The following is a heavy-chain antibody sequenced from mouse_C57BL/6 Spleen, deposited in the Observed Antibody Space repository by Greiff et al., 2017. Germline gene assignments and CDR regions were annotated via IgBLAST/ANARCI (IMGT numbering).Heavy chain of an antibody. CDR3: ARGPPPHGSSFYYAMDY. D-gene: IGHD1-1*01. J-gene: IGHJ4*01. CDR1: GYTFTDYY. CDR2: INPNNGGT. Sequence: EVQLQQSGPELVKPGASVKISCKASGYTFTDYYMNWVKQSHGKSLEWIGDINPNNGGTSYNQKFKGKATLTVDKSSSTAYMELRSLTSEDSAVYYCARGPPPHGSSFYYAMDYWGQGTSVTVSS. V-gene: IGHV1-26*01.